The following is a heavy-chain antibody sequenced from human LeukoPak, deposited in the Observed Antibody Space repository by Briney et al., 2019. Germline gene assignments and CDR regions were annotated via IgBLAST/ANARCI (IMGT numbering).Heavy chain of an antibody. D-gene: IGHD6-13*01. V-gene: IGHV3-48*03. CDR1: GFTFSSYE. J-gene: IGHJ6*03. Sequence: GGSLRLSCAASGFTFSSYEMNWVRQAPGKGLEWVSYISSSGSTKYYADSVKGRFTISRDNAKNSLYLQTNSLRAEDTTVYYCARAFQELPQLYYYYYMDVWGKGTTVTVSS. CDR2: ISSSGSTK. CDR3: ARAFQELPQLYYYYYMDV.